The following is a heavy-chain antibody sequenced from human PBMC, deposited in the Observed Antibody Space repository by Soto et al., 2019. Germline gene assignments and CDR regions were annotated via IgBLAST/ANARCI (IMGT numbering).Heavy chain of an antibody. J-gene: IGHJ5*02. D-gene: IGHD5-18*01. Sequence: SVNVSCKASGGTFISYAMSWVRPAPGQGRQWMGGIKPIFGTANYVQKFQGRVTITADESTSTAYMELSSLRSEDTAVYYCAKDTLGYSYPDWFVPWG. CDR3: AKDTLGYSYPDWFVP. V-gene: IGHV1-69*13. CDR2: IKPIFGTA. CDR1: GGTFISYA.